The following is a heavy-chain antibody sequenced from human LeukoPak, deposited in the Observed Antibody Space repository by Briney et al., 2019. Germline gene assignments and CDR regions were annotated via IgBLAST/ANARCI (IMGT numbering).Heavy chain of an antibody. J-gene: IGHJ4*02. D-gene: IGHD5-18*01. V-gene: IGHV4-34*01. CDR1: GGSFSGYY. Sequence: SETLSLTCAVYGGSFSGYYWSCIRQPPVKGLEWIGEINHSGSTNYNPSPKSRVTISVDTSKNQFSLKLSSVTAADTAVYYCARQPRIQLWAFFDYWGQGTLVTVSS. CDR2: INHSGST. CDR3: ARQPRIQLWAFFDY.